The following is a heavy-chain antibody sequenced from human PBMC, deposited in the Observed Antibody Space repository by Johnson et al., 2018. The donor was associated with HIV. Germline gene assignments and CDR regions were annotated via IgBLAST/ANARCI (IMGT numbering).Heavy chain of an antibody. V-gene: IGHV3-30-3*01. CDR2: ISYDGSNK. Sequence: QVQLVESGGGVVQPGRSLRLSCAASGFTFSSYAMHWVRQAPGKGLEWVAVISYDGSNKYYADSVKGRFTISRDNSKNTLSLQMNSLRAEDTAVYYCAREGGQWLVLVDAFDIWGQGTMVTVSS. J-gene: IGHJ3*02. CDR3: AREGGQWLVLVDAFDI. D-gene: IGHD6-19*01. CDR1: GFTFSSYA.